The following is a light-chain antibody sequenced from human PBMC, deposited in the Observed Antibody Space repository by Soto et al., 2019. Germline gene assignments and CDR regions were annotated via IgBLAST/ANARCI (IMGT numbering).Light chain of an antibody. CDR2: KAS. CDR1: QAIGSW. J-gene: IGKJ1*01. CDR3: QQYSNWRT. V-gene: IGKV1-5*03. Sequence: DIQMTQSPSSVSASVGDRVTITCRASQAIGSWLAWYQQKPGKAPKLLIYKASTLKSGVPSRFSGSGSGTEFTLTISSLQSEDFAVYYCQQYSNWRTFGQGTKVDIK.